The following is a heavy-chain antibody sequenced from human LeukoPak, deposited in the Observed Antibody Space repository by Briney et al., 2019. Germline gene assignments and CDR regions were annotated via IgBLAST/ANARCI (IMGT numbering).Heavy chain of an antibody. V-gene: IGHV3-21*01. CDR1: GLTFSSHW. Sequence: GGSLRLSCAASGLTFSSHWMHWVRQAPGKGLEWVSSISSSSSYIYYADSVKGRFTISRDNAKNSLYLQMNSLRAEDTAVYYCARSYCSSTSCYFYFDYWGQGTLVTVSS. CDR3: ARSYCSSTSCYFYFDY. CDR2: ISSSSSYI. D-gene: IGHD2-2*01. J-gene: IGHJ4*02.